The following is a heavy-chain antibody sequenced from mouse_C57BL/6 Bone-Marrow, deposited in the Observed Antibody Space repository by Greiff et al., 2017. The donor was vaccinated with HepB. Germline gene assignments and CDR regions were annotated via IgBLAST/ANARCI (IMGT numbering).Heavy chain of an antibody. J-gene: IGHJ4*01. Sequence: VQLQESGAELARPGASVKLSCKASGYSFTSYYIHWVKQRPGQGLEWIGWIYPGSGNTKYNEKFKGKATLTADTSSSTAYMQLSSLTSADSAVYYGASGGLWLRRLYYYAKDYWGQGTSVTVSS. CDR3: ASGGLWLRRLYYYAKDY. CDR2: IYPGSGNT. V-gene: IGHV1-66*01. D-gene: IGHD2-2*01. CDR1: GYSFTSYY.